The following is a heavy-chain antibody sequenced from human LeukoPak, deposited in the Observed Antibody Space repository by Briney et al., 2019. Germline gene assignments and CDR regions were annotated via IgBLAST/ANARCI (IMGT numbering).Heavy chain of an antibody. CDR3: ARERYYFGY. V-gene: IGHV6-1*01. J-gene: IGHJ4*02. Sequence: SQTLSLTCAISGDSVSSNSVAWNWLRQSPSRGLEWLGRTYYRSKGNNEYAESVRSRITINPDTSKNQCSLQLDSVTPEATAVYYCARERYYFGYWGQGTLVTVSS. CDR1: GDSVSSNSVA. CDR2: TYYRSKGNN.